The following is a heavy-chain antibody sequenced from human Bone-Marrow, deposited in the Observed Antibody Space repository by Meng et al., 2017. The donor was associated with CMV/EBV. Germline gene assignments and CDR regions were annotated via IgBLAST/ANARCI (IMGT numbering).Heavy chain of an antibody. J-gene: IGHJ6*02. D-gene: IGHD2-2*01. CDR3: AREKTYQPRGRYYYYYGMDV. CDR2: IKQDGSEK. Sequence: GESLKISCAASGFTFSSYSMNWVRQAPGKGLEWVANIKQDGSEKYYVDSVKGRFTISRDNAKNSLYLQMNSLRAEDTAVYYCAREKTYQPRGRYYYYYGMDVWGQGTTVTVSS. CDR1: GFTFSSYS. V-gene: IGHV3-7*03.